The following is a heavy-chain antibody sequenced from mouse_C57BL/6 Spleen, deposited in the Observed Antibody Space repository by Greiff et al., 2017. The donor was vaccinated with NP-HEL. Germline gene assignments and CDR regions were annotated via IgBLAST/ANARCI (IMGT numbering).Heavy chain of an antibody. CDR2: IRSKSNNYAT. CDR1: GFSFNTYA. Sequence: EVKLVESGGGLVQPKGSSKLSCAASGFSFNTYAMNWVRQAPGKGLEWVARIRSKSNNYATYYADSVKDRFTISRDDSESMLYLQMNNLKTEDTAMYYCGRQGGYGYDGFAYWGQGTLVTVSA. V-gene: IGHV10-1*01. D-gene: IGHD2-2*01. CDR3: GRQGGYGYDGFAY. J-gene: IGHJ3*01.